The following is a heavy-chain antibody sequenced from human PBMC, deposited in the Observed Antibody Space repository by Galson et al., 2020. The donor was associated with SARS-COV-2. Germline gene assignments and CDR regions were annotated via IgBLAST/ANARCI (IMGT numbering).Heavy chain of an antibody. CDR1: GFTFSDRH. V-gene: IGHV3-72*01. J-gene: IGHJ3*02. Sequence: GGSLRLSCAASGFTFSDRHMDWVRQAPGRGLEWIGRIRNKANGYTTESAASVKGRFTISRDDSKNSLFLQMNSLKTEDTAAYYCAREWVGGTFDIWGQGTMVIVSS. CDR2: IRNKANGYTT. D-gene: IGHD3-16*01. CDR3: AREWVGGTFDI.